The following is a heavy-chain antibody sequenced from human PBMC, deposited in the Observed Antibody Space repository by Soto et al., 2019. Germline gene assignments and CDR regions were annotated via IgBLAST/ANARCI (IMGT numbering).Heavy chain of an antibody. CDR2: INAYTGNT. Sequence: QVQVVQSGAEVKEPGASVEVACKASGYTFTTYGISWVRQAPGQGLEWIGWINAYTGNTNYAQKLQGRVTMTTDTSTSTAYMELRSLRSDDTAVYYCARFYGSGSFPYDYWGQGNLVTVSS. D-gene: IGHD3-10*01. V-gene: IGHV1-18*01. CDR3: ARFYGSGSFPYDY. J-gene: IGHJ4*02. CDR1: GYTFTTYG.